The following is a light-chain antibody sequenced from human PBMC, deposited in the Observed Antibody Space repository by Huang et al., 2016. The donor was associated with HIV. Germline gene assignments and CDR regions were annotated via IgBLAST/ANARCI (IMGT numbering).Light chain of an antibody. J-gene: IGKJ2*01. CDR1: QSVNSK. CDR2: GAS. CDR3: QQYSKWPPNT. Sequence: EIVMTQSPATPSLSPGERATLSCRASQSVNSKLAWYQQKPGQAPRLLIYGASTRATGVPGRVSGSGSGTEFTLTISSLQSEDFAVYYCQQYSKWPPNTFGQGTKLESK. V-gene: IGKV3-15*01.